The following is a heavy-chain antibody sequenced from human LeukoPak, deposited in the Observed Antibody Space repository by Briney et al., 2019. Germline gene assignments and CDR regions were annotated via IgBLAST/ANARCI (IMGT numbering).Heavy chain of an antibody. CDR1: GFTFSSYG. Sequence: GALRLSCAASGFTFSSYGMSWVRQAPGKGLEWVSAISGSGGSTYYADSVKGRFTISRDNSKNTLYLQMNSLRAEDTAVYYCARDKYSGSYPLDYWGQGTLVTVSS. J-gene: IGHJ4*02. CDR3: ARDKYSGSYPLDY. CDR2: ISGSGGST. D-gene: IGHD1-26*01. V-gene: IGHV3-23*01.